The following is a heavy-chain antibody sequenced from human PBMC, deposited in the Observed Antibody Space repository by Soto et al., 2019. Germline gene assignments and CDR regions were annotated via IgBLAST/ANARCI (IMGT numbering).Heavy chain of an antibody. D-gene: IGHD5-12*01. V-gene: IGHV5-10-1*03. CDR3: ASTRRPASLPDAFDI. Sequence: EVQLVQSAAEVKKPGEPLSISCKGSASTFTSYWINWVRQMPGKGLEWMGKIDPSDSYTNYSPSFQGHVTISADKSITTAYLQWSSLEASDTAMYYCASTRRPASLPDAFDIWGQGTMITVSS. CDR1: ASTFTSYW. CDR2: IDPSDSYT. J-gene: IGHJ3*02.